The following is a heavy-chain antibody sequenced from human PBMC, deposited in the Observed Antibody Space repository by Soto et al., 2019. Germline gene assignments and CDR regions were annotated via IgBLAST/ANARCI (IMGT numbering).Heavy chain of an antibody. CDR2: INPNSGGT. D-gene: IGHD3-22*01. V-gene: IGHV1-2*04. CDR1: GYTFTGYY. J-gene: IGHJ6*02. Sequence: ASVKVXCKASGYTFTGYYMHWVRQAPGQGLEWMGWINPNSGGTNYAQKFQGWVTMTRDTSISTAYMELSRLRSDDTAVYYCAREEKGTYYYDSSGYYSYYYGMDVWGQGTTVTVSS. CDR3: AREEKGTYYYDSSGYYSYYYGMDV.